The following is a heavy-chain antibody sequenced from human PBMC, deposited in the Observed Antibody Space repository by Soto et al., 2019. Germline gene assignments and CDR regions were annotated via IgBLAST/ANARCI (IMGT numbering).Heavy chain of an antibody. CDR3: ARGGGSSSWNFDS. V-gene: IGHV3-48*01. Sequence: GSLRLSCAASGFTFSSFTMNWVRQAPGKGLEWNSYITSSSGTIYYADSVKGRFTISRDNAKNSLYLQMNSLRAEDTAVYYCARGGGSSSWNFDSWGQGTRVTVSS. D-gene: IGHD6-13*01. J-gene: IGHJ4*02. CDR1: GFTFSSFT. CDR2: ITSSSGTI.